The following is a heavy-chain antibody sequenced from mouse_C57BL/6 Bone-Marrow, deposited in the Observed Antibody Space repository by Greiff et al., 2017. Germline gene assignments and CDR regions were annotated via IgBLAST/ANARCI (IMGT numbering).Heavy chain of an antibody. J-gene: IGHJ3*01. CDR1: GYTFTDYE. Sequence: PLQQSGAELVRPGASVTLSCKASGYTFTDYEMHWVKQTPVHGLEWIGAIDPETGGTAYNQKFKGKAILTADKSSSTAYMELRSLTSEDSAVYYCTKGFAYWGQGTLVTVSA. V-gene: IGHV1-15*01. CDR3: TKGFAY. CDR2: IDPETGGT.